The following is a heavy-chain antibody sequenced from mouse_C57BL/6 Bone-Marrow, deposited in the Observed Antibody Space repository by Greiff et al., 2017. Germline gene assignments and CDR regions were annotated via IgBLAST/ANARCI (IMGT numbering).Heavy chain of an antibody. V-gene: IGHV1-26*01. Sequence: VQLQQSGPELVKPGASVKISCKASGYTFTDYYMNWVKQSHGKSLEWIGDINPNNGGTSYNQKFKGKATLTVDKSSSTAYMELRSLTSEDSAVYYCAREVVADFDVWGQGTTLTVSS. CDR1: GYTFTDYY. CDR3: AREVVADFDV. CDR2: INPNNGGT. J-gene: IGHJ2*01. D-gene: IGHD1-1*02.